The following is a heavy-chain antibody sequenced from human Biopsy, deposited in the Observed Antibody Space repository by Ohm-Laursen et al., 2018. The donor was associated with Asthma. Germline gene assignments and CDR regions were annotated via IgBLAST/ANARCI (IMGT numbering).Heavy chain of an antibody. CDR3: ARAVDYSHYYGIDV. Sequence: GSSVKVSSKPSGYTFNSAGIPWVRQAPEQGLEGMGWISVYNGNTKVAQKLQDRVTMITDTSTSTAYMELRSLRSDDTAVYFCARAVDYSHYYGIDVWGQGTTVTVS. V-gene: IGHV1-18*01. J-gene: IGHJ6*02. CDR1: GYTFNSAG. CDR2: ISVYNGNT. D-gene: IGHD3-10*01.